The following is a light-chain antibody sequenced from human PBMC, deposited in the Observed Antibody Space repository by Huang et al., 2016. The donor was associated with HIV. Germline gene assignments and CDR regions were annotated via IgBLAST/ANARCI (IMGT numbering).Light chain of an antibody. CDR3: QQYNNRYT. CDR2: GAS. CDR1: QSISSN. J-gene: IGKJ2*01. Sequence: IVMTQSPATLSVSPGERATLSCRASQSISSNLAWYQQKPGQSPRPLIYGASNRATGIPARFSGSGYGTDFTLTISSLQSEDFAVYYCQQYNNRYTFGQGTKLEIK. V-gene: IGKV3-15*01.